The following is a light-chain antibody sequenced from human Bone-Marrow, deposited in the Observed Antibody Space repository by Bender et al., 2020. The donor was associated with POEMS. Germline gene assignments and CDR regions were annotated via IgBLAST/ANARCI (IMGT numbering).Light chain of an antibody. CDR3: CSYAGSDTWV. CDR2: DND. V-gene: IGLV1-51*01. J-gene: IGLJ3*02. CDR1: TSNIGDNF. Sequence: QSVLTQPPSVSAAPGQKVTISCSGSTSNIGDNFVSWYQQFPGAAPKLLIYDNDKRPSGIPDRFSGSKSGNTASLTISGLQTEDEAAYYCCSYAGSDTWVFGGGTNLTVL.